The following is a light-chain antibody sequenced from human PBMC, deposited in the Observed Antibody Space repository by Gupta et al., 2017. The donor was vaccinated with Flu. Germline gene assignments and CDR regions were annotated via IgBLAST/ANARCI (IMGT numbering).Light chain of an antibody. CDR2: SAS. CDR3: QQTDTSPLT. CDR1: QTIHKF. Sequence: PSSLSASVGDRVTITCRASQTIHKFLNWYQQKPGKAPMLLIYSASTLQTGVPSRFSGGGSGADFTLTISNLQPEDIAIYYCQQTDTSPLTFGQGTRLEIK. J-gene: IGKJ5*01. V-gene: IGKV1-39*01.